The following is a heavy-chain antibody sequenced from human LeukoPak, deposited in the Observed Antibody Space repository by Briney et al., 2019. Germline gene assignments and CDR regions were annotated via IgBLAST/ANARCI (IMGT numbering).Heavy chain of an antibody. CDR2: ISPSGGST. CDR1: GYTLTSYY. J-gene: IGHJ4*02. V-gene: IGHV1-46*01. Sequence: ASVKVSCKASGYTLTSYYMHWVRQAPGQGLEWMAIISPSGGSTFYAQKFQGRVTMTRDTSISTAYMELSRLRSDDTAVYYCARDGVGYSSSWYEVYFDYWGQGTLVTVSS. CDR3: ARDGVGYSSSWYEVYFDY. D-gene: IGHD6-13*01.